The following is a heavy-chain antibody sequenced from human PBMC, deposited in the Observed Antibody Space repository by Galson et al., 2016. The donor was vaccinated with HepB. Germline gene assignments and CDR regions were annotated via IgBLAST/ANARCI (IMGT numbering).Heavy chain of an antibody. D-gene: IGHD2-15*01. V-gene: IGHV3-23*01. Sequence: SLRLSCAASGFTFRSYGMSWVRQAPGKGLEWVSVINDSGGTTYYADSVKGRFIISRDNSKNTLHLQMNSLTAEDTALYYCARERTGIWDNFDYWGQGALVTVSS. CDR3: ARERTGIWDNFDY. CDR1: GFTFRSYG. J-gene: IGHJ4*02. CDR2: INDSGGTT.